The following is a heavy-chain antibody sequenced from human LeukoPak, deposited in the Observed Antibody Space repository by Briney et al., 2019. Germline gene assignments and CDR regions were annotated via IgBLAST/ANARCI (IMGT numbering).Heavy chain of an antibody. CDR2: ISSSISYI. CDR3: ARADIVVVPAAMYGDYLDY. V-gene: IGHV3-21*01. CDR1: GFTFSSYS. D-gene: IGHD2-2*01. Sequence: PGGSLRLSCAASGFTFSSYSMNWVRQAPGKGLEWVSSISSSISYIYYADSVKGRFTISRDNAKNSLYLQMNSLRAEDTAVYYCARADIVVVPAAMYGDYLDYWGQGTLVTVSS. J-gene: IGHJ4*02.